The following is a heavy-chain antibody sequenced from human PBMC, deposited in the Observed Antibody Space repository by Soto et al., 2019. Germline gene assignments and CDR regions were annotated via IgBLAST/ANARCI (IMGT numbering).Heavy chain of an antibody. CDR2: IIPIFGTA. J-gene: IGHJ3*02. V-gene: IGHV1-69*12. CDR3: AREVRSTPYCSGGSCYTDAFDI. D-gene: IGHD2-15*01. Sequence: QVQLVQSGAEVKKPGSSVKVSCKASGGTFSSYAISWVRQAPGQGLEWMGGIIPIFGTANYAQKFQGRVTITADESTRXXYXEXXSLISEDTAVYYCAREVRSTPYCSGGSCYTDAFDIWGQGTMVTVSS. CDR1: GGTFSSYA.